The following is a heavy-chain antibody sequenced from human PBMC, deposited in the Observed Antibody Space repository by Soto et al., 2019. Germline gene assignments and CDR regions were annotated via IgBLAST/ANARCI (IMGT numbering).Heavy chain of an antibody. CDR2: IWYDGSNK. Sequence: QVQLVESGGGVVQPGRSLRLSCAASGFTFSSYGMHWVRQAPGKGLEWVAVIWYDGSNKYYADSVKGRFTISRDNSKMTLYLQMNSLRAEDTVVYYCAREKLAFDYWGQGTLVTVSS. CDR3: AREKLAFDY. J-gene: IGHJ4*02. D-gene: IGHD6-13*01. CDR1: GFTFSSYG. V-gene: IGHV3-33*01.